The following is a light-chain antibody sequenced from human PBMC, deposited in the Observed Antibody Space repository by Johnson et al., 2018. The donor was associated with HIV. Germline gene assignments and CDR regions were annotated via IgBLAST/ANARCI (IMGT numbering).Light chain of an antibody. V-gene: IGLV1-51*02. CDR1: SSNIRNNY. Sequence: QSVLTQPPSVSAAPGQKVTISCSGTSSNIRNNYVSWYQQLPGTAPKLLIYENNKRPSGIPDRFSGSKSGTSATLGITGLQTGDEADYYCGTWDNSLSTGVFGTGTQVTVL. J-gene: IGLJ1*01. CDR3: GTWDNSLSTGV. CDR2: ENN.